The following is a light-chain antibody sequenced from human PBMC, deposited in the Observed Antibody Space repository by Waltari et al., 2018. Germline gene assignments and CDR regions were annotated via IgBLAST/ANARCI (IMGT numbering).Light chain of an antibody. V-gene: IGKV1-NL1*01. CDR3: QQYYSIPPVT. CDR2: AAS. CDR1: QGISNS. J-gene: IGKJ3*01. Sequence: CWASQGISNSLAWYQQKPGKAPKLLLYAASTLESGVPSRFSGSGSGTDYTLTISSLQPEDFATYYCQQYYSIPPVTFGPGTRVDFK.